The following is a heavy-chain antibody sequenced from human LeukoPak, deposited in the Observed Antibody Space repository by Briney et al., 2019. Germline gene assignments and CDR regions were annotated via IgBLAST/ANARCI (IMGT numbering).Heavy chain of an antibody. CDR3: ARGTAVAGSGLVYYFDY. J-gene: IGHJ4*02. Sequence: GASVTVSCKASGYTFTGYYMHWVRQAPGQGLEWMGWINPNSGGTNYAQKFQGWVTMTRDTSITTAYMELSRLRSDDTAVYYCARGTAVAGSGLVYYFDYWGQGTLVTVSS. D-gene: IGHD6-19*01. V-gene: IGHV1-2*04. CDR2: INPNSGGT. CDR1: GYTFTGYY.